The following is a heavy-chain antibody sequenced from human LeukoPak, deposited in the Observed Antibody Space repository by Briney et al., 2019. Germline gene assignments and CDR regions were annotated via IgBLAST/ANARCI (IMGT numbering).Heavy chain of an antibody. CDR1: GFIFSGHT. V-gene: IGHV3-21*06. CDR2: ISTSSTYI. CDR3: VRMMKTGSSSGDYDY. J-gene: IGHJ4*02. Sequence: GGSLRLSCAASGFIFSGHTMNWVRQAPGRGLEWVSSISTSSTYIYYAGSVEGRFTISRDNPKNSLFLQMNSLRAEDTAIYYCVRMMKTGSSSGDYDYWGQGTLVTVSS. D-gene: IGHD1-1*01.